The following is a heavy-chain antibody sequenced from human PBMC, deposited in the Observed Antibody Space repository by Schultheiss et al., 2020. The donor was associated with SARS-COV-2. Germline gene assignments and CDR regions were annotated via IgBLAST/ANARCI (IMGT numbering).Heavy chain of an antibody. Sequence: ASVKVSCKASGYTFTSYYMHWVRQAPGQGLEWMGWINPNSGGTNYAQKLQGRVTMTTDTSTSTAYMELRSLRSDDTAVYYCARDGSYFSYYYYYMDVWGKGTKVTVSS. V-gene: IGHV1-2*02. CDR1: GYTFTSYY. J-gene: IGHJ6*03. CDR2: INPNSGGT. CDR3: ARDGSYFSYYYYYMDV. D-gene: IGHD1-26*01.